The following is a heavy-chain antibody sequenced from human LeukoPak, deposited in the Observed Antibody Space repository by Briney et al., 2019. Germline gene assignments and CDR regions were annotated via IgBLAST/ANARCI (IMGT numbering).Heavy chain of an antibody. CDR2: IHNSGTT. D-gene: IGHD3-10*01. J-gene: IGHJ4*02. V-gene: IGHV4-34*01. Sequence: TSETLSLTCAVSGGPFSGYFWSWIRQPPGKGLEWIGEIHNSGTTNYNPSLNSRVTISEDTSKNQIYLNLRSVTAADTAVYYCARGYYYNLGSFPFDFWGQGTLVTVSS. CDR1: GGPFSGYF. CDR3: ARGYYYNLGSFPFDF.